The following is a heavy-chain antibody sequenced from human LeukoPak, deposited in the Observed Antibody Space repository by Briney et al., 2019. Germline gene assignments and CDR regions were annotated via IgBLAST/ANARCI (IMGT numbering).Heavy chain of an antibody. CDR2: IYSGGST. CDR1: GFTFSSYG. J-gene: IGHJ6*02. D-gene: IGHD2-2*01. CDR3: ARERRCSSTSCYAGGYYYYGMDV. Sequence: PGRSLRLSCAASGFTFSSYGMHWVRQAPGKGLEWVSVIYSGGSTYYADSVKGRFTISRDNSKNTLYLQMNSLRAEDTAVYYCARERRCSSTSCYAGGYYYYGMDVWGQGTTVTVSS. V-gene: IGHV3-53*01.